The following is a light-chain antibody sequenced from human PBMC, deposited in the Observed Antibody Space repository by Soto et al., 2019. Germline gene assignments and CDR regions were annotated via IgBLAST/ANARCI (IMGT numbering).Light chain of an antibody. Sequence: DIQMTQSPSTLSASVGDRVTITCPASQSISTWLAWYQQKPGKAPKLLIYKASSLESGVPSRFSGSGSGTEFTLTISSLQPDDFATYYCQQYNTYPLTFGGGTTVEIK. V-gene: IGKV1-5*03. CDR2: KAS. CDR1: QSISTW. CDR3: QQYNTYPLT. J-gene: IGKJ4*01.